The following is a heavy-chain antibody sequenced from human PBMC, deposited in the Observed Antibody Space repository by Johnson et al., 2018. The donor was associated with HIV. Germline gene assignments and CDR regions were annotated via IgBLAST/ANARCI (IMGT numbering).Heavy chain of an antibody. CDR2: ISSDGNTN. CDR1: GFTFSSYG. D-gene: IGHD6-6*01. J-gene: IGHJ3*02. CDR3: AKGGIATRFFDI. V-gene: IGHV3-30*18. Sequence: QVQLVESGGGVVQPGRSLRLSCAASGFTFSSYGMLWVRQAPGKGLEWVAVISSDGNTNYYADSVKGRFTISRDNSKNTLYLQMNSLRAEDTALYYCAKGGIATRFFDIWGQGTMVTVSS.